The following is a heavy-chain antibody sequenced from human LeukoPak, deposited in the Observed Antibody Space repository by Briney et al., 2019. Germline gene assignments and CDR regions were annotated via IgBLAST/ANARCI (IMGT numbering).Heavy chain of an antibody. CDR3: AKGDNWNGVHY. Sequence: PGRSLRLSCAASGFTFSSCGMHWVRQAPGKGLEWVAVISYDGSNKYYADSVKGRFTISRDNSKNTLYLQMNSLRAEDTAVYYCAKGDNWNGVHYWGQGTLVTVSS. V-gene: IGHV3-30*18. D-gene: IGHD1-20*01. J-gene: IGHJ4*02. CDR1: GFTFSSCG. CDR2: ISYDGSNK.